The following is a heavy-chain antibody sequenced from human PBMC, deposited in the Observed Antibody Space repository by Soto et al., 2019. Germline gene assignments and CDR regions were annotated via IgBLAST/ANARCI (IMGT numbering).Heavy chain of an antibody. D-gene: IGHD4-17*01. V-gene: IGHV5-51*01. CDR3: ARLGLRHYYYYYGMDV. J-gene: IGHJ6*02. Sequence: PGESLKISCKGSGYSFTSYWIGWVRQMPGKGLEWVGIIYPGDSDTRYSPSFQGQVTISADKSISTAYLQWSSLKASDTAMYYCARLGLRHYYYYYGMDVWGQGTKVTVS. CDR1: GYSFTSYW. CDR2: IYPGDSDT.